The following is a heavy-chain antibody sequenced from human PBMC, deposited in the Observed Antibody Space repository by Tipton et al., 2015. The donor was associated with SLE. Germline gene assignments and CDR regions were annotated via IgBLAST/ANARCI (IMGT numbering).Heavy chain of an antibody. CDR2: LYGASRT. V-gene: IGHV3-53*05. CDR3: ARDGPSGSYGY. J-gene: IGHJ4*02. CDR1: GSIVSSHY. D-gene: IGHD1-26*01. Sequence: GSLRLSCAASGSIVSSHYMTWVRQAPGKGLEWVTVLYGASRTYYAGSVKDRFTISRDNSKNTLYLQMTSLRPEDTAVYYCARDGPSGSYGYWGQGTLVTVSS.